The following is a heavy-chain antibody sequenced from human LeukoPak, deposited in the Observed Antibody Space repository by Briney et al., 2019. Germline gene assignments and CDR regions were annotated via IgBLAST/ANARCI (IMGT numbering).Heavy chain of an antibody. CDR3: ARLTAGYCSGGSCPPYYYMDV. V-gene: IGHV1-69*13. Sequence: GASVTVSCKASGYTFTSYGISWVRQAPGQGLEWMGGIIPIFGTANYAQKFQGRVTITADESTSTAYMELSSLRSEDTAVYYCARLTAGYCSGGSCPPYYYMDVWGKGTTVTISS. D-gene: IGHD2-15*01. CDR2: IIPIFGTA. CDR1: GYTFTSYG. J-gene: IGHJ6*03.